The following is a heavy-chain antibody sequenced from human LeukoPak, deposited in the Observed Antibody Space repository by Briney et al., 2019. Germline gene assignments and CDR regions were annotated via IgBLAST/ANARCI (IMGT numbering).Heavy chain of an antibody. CDR3: ARGDSYYYYMDV. V-gene: IGHV3-20*04. J-gene: IGHJ6*03. CDR2: LNCNGGNI. CDR1: GFTFDDYG. Sequence: GGSLRLSCAASGFTFDDYGMSWVRQAPGKGLEWVSGLNCNGGNIGYADSVKGRFTISRDNAKNSLYLQMNSLRAEDTALYYCARGDSYYYYMDVWGKGTTVTVSS.